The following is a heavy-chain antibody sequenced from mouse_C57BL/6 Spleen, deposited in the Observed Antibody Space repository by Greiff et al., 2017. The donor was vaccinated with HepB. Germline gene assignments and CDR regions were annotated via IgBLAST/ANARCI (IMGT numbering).Heavy chain of an antibody. Sequence: DVKLQESGPGLVKPSQSLSLTCSVTGYSITSGYYWNWIRQFPGNKLEWMGYISYDGSNNYNPSLKNRISITRDTSKNQFFLKLNSVTTEDTATYYCASGDGYYYYYAMDYWGQGTSVTVSS. CDR3: ASGDGYYYYYAMDY. CDR1: GYSITSGYY. V-gene: IGHV3-6*01. J-gene: IGHJ4*01. CDR2: ISYDGSN. D-gene: IGHD2-3*01.